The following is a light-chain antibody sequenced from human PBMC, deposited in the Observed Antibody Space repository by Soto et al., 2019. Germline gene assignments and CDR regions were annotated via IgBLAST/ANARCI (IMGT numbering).Light chain of an antibody. V-gene: IGKV1-39*01. CDR3: QQSYSMPLN. CDR2: AAS. J-gene: IGKJ4*01. Sequence: DIQMTQSPSSLSASVGDRVTITCRASQSISSYLNWYQQKPGKVPKLLIYAASSLQSGVLSRFSGSGSGTDFTLTIISLQPEDFATYYCQQSYSMPLNFGGGTKVEIK. CDR1: QSISSY.